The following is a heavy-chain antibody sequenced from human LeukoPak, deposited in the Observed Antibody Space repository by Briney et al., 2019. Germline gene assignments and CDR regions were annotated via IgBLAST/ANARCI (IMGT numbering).Heavy chain of an antibody. Sequence: ASVKVSCKASGYTSTSYDINWVRQATGQGLEWMGWMNPNSGNTGYAQKFQGRVTMTRNTSISTAYMELSSLRPEDTAVYYCARGPPWVNFDYWGQGTLVTVSS. V-gene: IGHV1-8*01. CDR3: ARGPPWVNFDY. D-gene: IGHD2-21*01. CDR2: MNPNSGNT. J-gene: IGHJ4*02. CDR1: GYTSTSYD.